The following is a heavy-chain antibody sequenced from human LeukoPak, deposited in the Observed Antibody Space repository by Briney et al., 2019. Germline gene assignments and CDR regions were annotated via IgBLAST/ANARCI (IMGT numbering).Heavy chain of an antibody. D-gene: IGHD5-18*01. V-gene: IGHV3-23*01. Sequence: GGSLRLSCSASGFTFSSYAMSWVRQTPGKGLEWVSTVSGRGHTAFYADSVRGRFTISRVDSKNTLDLRMSSLRADDTAVYYCVKSDGLVRGYFSSWGQGTLVNVSP. CDR2: VSGRGHTA. CDR3: VKSDGLVRGYFSS. CDR1: GFTFSSYA. J-gene: IGHJ5*02.